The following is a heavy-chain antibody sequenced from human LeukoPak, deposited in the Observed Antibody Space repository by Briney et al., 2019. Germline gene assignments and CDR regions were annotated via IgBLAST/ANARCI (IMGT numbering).Heavy chain of an antibody. CDR2: ISSNGGST. V-gene: IGHV3-64D*06. CDR3: VKDSPPPYDILTGYPPSPPA. CDR1: GFTFSSYA. Sequence: PGGSLRLSCSASGFTFSSYAMHWVRQAPGKGLEYVSAISSNGGSTYYADSVKGRFTISRDNSKNTLYLQMSSLRAEDTAVYYCVKDSPPPYDILTGYPPSPPAWGQGTLVTVSS. J-gene: IGHJ4*02. D-gene: IGHD3-9*01.